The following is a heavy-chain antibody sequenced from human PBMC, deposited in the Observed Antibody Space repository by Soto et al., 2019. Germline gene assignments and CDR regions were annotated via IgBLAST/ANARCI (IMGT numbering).Heavy chain of an antibody. J-gene: IGHJ4*02. V-gene: IGHV4-30-2*01. Sequence: QLQLQESGSGLVKPSQTLSLTCAVSGGSISSGGYSWSWIRQPPGKGLEWIGYIYHSGSTYYNPSHKSRVTISVDRSQNQFSLKLSSVTAADTAVYYCARAGREYGYGFDYWGQGTLVTVSS. CDR3: ARAGREYGYGFDY. CDR2: IYHSGST. CDR1: GGSISSGGYS. D-gene: IGHD5-12*01.